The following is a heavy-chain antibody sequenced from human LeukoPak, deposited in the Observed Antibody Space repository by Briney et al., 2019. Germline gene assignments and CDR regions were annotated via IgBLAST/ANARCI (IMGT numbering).Heavy chain of an antibody. CDR2: IYGSGIT. D-gene: IGHD3-22*01. CDR1: GGSIISNY. V-gene: IGHV4-4*07. Sequence: PSETLSLTCTVPGGSIISNYWSWIRQSAGTGLEWIGRIYGSGITDYNPSLKSRVTMPLDTSRKQFSLRLTSVTAADTAVYYCARLKFYDSTGYSPGYYMDVWGKGTTVSVFS. J-gene: IGHJ6*03. CDR3: ARLKFYDSTGYSPGYYMDV.